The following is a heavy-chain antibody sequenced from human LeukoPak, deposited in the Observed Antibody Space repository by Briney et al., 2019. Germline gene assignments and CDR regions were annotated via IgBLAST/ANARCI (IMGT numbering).Heavy chain of an antibody. D-gene: IGHD3-10*01. V-gene: IGHV4-59*01. CDR1: GVSISSYY. CDR3: ARGGLSGSYYSVWFDP. CDR2: IYYSGST. Sequence: TSETLSLTCTVSGVSISSYYWSWIRQPPGKGLGWIGYIYYSGSTNYNPSLKSRVTISVDTSKNQSSLKLGSVTAADTAVYYCARGGLSGSYYSVWFDPWGQGTLVTVSS. J-gene: IGHJ5*02.